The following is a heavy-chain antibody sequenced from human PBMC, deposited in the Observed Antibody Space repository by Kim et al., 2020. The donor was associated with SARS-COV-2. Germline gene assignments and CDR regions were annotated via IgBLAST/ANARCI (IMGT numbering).Heavy chain of an antibody. D-gene: IGHD3-22*01. CDR1: GFTFSSYG. CDR2: ISYDGSNK. V-gene: IGHV3-30*18. CDR3: AKDWVTDSSGYYSHTRSDDAFDI. J-gene: IGHJ3*02. Sequence: GGSLRLSCAASGFTFSSYGMHWVRQAPGKGLEWVAVISYDGSNKYYADSVKGRFTISRDNSKNTLYLQMNSLRAEDTAVYYCAKDWVTDSSGYYSHTRSDDAFDIWGQGTMVTVSS.